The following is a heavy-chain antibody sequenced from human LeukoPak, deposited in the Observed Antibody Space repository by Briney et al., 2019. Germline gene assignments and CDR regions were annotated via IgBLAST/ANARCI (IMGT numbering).Heavy chain of an antibody. V-gene: IGHV3-53*01. CDR3: ARGIAAAHDAFDI. CDR1: GFTVSSNY. Sequence: PGGSLRLSCAASGFTVSSNYMSWVRQAPGKELEWVSVIYSGGSTYYADSVKGRFTISRDNSKNTLYLQMNSLRAEDTAVYYCARGIAAAHDAFDIWGQGTMVTVSS. J-gene: IGHJ3*02. CDR2: IYSGGST. D-gene: IGHD6-13*01.